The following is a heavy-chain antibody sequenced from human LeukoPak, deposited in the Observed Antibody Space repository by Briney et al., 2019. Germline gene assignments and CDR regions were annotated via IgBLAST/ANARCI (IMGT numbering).Heavy chain of an antibody. D-gene: IGHD3-22*01. Sequence: GGSLRLSCAASGFSFSAYAMTWVRQAPGQGLEWVSSISGTGYSTDYADSVKGRFTIYRDNSKNSLYLQMSSLRAEDTAVYYCAKPSAGYYYEFDYWGQGTLVTVSS. CDR2: ISGTGYST. CDR3: AKPSAGYYYEFDY. V-gene: IGHV3-23*01. J-gene: IGHJ4*02. CDR1: GFSFSAYA.